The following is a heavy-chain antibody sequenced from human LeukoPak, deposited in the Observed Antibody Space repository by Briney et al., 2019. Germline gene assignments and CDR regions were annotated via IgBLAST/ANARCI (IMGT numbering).Heavy chain of an antibody. J-gene: IGHJ4*02. CDR1: GGSVSSYY. Sequence: SETLSLTCTVSGGSVSSYYWSWIRQSPGKGLEWIGYIHHSGGTNYNPSLKSRAAISVDTSKNQFSLKLSSVTAADTAVYYCARLRPSIGAAGTFDYWGQGTLVTVSS. CDR2: IHHSGGT. V-gene: IGHV4-59*08. D-gene: IGHD6-13*01. CDR3: ARLRPSIGAAGTFDY.